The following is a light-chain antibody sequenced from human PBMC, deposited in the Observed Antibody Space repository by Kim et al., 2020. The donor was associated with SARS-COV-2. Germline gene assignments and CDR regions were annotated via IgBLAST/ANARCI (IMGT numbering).Light chain of an antibody. CDR2: QDN. CDR1: KLGDKF. J-gene: IGLJ1*01. Sequence: SYELTQPPSVSVSPGQTASITCSGDKLGDKFAFWFQQKPGQSPVLVIYQDNKRPSGIPERFSGSNSGNTATLTISGTQAMDEADYYCQAWDSNTGVFGTG. V-gene: IGLV3-1*01. CDR3: QAWDSNTGV.